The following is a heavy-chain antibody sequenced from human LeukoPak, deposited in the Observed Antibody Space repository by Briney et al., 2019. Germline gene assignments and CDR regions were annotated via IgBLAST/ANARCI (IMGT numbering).Heavy chain of an antibody. D-gene: IGHD6-19*01. V-gene: IGHV1-69*04. Sequence: ASVKVSCKAPGGTFSSYAISWVRQAPGQGLEWMGRIIPILGIANYAQKFQGRVTITADKSTSTAYMELSSLRSEDTAVYYCARSALYSSGSNYYYYYMDVWGKGTTVTVSS. J-gene: IGHJ6*03. CDR3: ARSALYSSGSNYYYYYMDV. CDR1: GGTFSSYA. CDR2: IIPILGIA.